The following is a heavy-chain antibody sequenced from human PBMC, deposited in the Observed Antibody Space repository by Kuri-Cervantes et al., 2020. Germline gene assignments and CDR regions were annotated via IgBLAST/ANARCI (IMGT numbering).Heavy chain of an antibody. CDR2: ISSSGSTI. CDR1: GFTFSDYY. CDR3: AKVVPESNWYFDL. D-gene: IGHD1-14*01. Sequence: GESLKISCAASGFTFSDYYMSWIRQAPGKGLEWVSYISSSGSTIYYADSVKGRFTISRDNAKNSLYLQMNSLRAEDTAVYYCAKVVPESNWYFDLWGRGTLVTVSS. J-gene: IGHJ2*01. V-gene: IGHV3-11*01.